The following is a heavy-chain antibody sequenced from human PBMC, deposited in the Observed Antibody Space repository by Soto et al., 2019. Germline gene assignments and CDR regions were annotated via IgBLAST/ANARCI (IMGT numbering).Heavy chain of an antibody. J-gene: IGHJ5*02. Sequence: SETLSLSCTVSGGSISSYYWSWIRQPPGKGLEWIGYIYYSGSTNYNPSLKSRVTISVDTSKNQFSLKLSSVTAADTAVYYCAREAAGGFDPWGQGTLVTVSS. V-gene: IGHV4-59*01. CDR2: IYYSGST. CDR1: GGSISSYY. CDR3: AREAAGGFDP.